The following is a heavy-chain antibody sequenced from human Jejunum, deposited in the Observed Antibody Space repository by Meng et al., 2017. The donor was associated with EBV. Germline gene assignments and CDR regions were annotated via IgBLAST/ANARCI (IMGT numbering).Heavy chain of an antibody. Sequence: EVQLGXXXXXXMQXGXXXRLSXXASGFSVISNYMAWVRQAPGKGLEWVSTIYGGGDTSYADSVRGRFIISRDSAENTLYLQMSSLRAEDTAVYYCARDHIAVTGQWGFDHWGQGTLVTVSS. CDR3: ARDHIAVTGQWGFDH. J-gene: IGHJ4*02. V-gene: IGHV3-53*01. D-gene: IGHD2-21*02. CDR2: IYGGGDT. CDR1: GFSVISNY.